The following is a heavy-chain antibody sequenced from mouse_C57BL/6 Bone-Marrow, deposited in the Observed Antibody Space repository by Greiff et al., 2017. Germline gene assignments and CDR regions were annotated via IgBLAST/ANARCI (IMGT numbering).Heavy chain of an antibody. D-gene: IGHD2-2*01. V-gene: IGHV14-1*01. Sequence: EVQLQQSGAELVRPGASVKLSCTASGFNIKDYNMHWVKQRPEQGLEWIGRIDPEDGDTEYAQKFQGKATMTADTSSNTAYLQHSRLTSEDTAVYYVTTWGGYDDDWFAYWGQGTLVTVSA. CDR3: TTWGGYDDDWFAY. J-gene: IGHJ3*01. CDR2: IDPEDGDT. CDR1: GFNIKDYN.